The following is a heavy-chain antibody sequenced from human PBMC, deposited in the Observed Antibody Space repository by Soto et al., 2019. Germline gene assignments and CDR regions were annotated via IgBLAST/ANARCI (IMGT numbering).Heavy chain of an antibody. CDR3: ARLMGTSFDP. J-gene: IGHJ5*02. CDR2: ARNKANSYTT. D-gene: IGHD2-8*01. CDR1: GFTCVDTD. Sequence: AGGAMRPFGSAAGFTCVDTDLGWMRQAPGKGLEWVGRARNKANSYTTAYAASVKGRFTISRDDSKNSLSLQMNSLKTEDTAVYFCARLMGTSFDPWGQGTLVTAPQ. V-gene: IGHV3-72*01.